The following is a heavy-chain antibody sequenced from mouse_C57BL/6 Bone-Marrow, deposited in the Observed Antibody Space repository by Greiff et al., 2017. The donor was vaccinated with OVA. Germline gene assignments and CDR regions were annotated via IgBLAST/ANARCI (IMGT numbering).Heavy chain of an antibody. J-gene: IGHJ4*01. Sequence: QVQLKESGAELARPGASVKLSCKASGYTFTSYGISWVKQRTGQGLEWIGEIYPRSGNTYYNEKFKGKATLTADKSSSTAYMELRSLTSEDSAVYVCARSRVIVAMDYWGQGASVTVSS. CDR1: GYTFTSYG. CDR2: IYPRSGNT. CDR3: ARSRVIVAMDY. D-gene: IGHD2-1*01. V-gene: IGHV1-81*01.